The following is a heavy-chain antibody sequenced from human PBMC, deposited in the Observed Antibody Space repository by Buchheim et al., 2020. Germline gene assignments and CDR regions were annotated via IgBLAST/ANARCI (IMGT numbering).Heavy chain of an antibody. D-gene: IGHD3-22*01. V-gene: IGHV4-59*01. CDR3: AREGYYDSSGYPGIFDY. J-gene: IGHJ4*02. Sequence: QVQLQESGPGLVKPSETLSLTCTVSGGSISSYYWSWIRQPPGKGLEWIGYIYYSGSTTYNPSLKSRVTISVDTSKNQFSLKLSSVTAADTAVYYCAREGYYDSSGYPGIFDYWGQGTL. CDR1: GGSISSYY. CDR2: IYYSGST.